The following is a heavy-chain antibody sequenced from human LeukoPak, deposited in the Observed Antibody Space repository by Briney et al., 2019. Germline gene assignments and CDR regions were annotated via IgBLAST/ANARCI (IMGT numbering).Heavy chain of an antibody. D-gene: IGHD3-10*01. CDR3: ARRERITMVRGVETPFDY. J-gene: IGHJ4*02. Sequence: SQTLSLTCTVSGGSISSGSYYWNWIRQPAGKGLEWIGRINTSGSTNYNPSLKSRVIISVDTPQNQFSLKLSSVTAADTAVYYCARRERITMVRGVETPFDYWGQGTLVTVSS. CDR1: GGSISSGSYY. CDR2: INTSGST. V-gene: IGHV4-61*02.